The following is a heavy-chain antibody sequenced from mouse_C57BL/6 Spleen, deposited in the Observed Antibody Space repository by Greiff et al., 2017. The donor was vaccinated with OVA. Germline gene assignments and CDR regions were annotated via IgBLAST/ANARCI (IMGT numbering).Heavy chain of an antibody. CDR1: GFSLTSYA. J-gene: IGHJ4*01. V-gene: IGHV2-9-1*01. CDR2: IWTGGST. CDR3: ARSDTSAMDY. Sequence: VKLMESGPGLVAPSQTLSITCTVSGFSLTSYAISWVRQPPGKGLEWLGVIWTGGSTNYYSALKARLSISKDNSKSHVFLIMNSLQTYDRARYYCARSDTSAMDYWGQGTSVTVSS.